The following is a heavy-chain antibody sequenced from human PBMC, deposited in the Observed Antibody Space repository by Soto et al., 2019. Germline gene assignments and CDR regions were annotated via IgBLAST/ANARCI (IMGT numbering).Heavy chain of an antibody. J-gene: IGHJ3*02. Sequence: QVQLQESGPGLVKPSETLSLTCTVSGGSISSYYWSWIRQPPGKGLEWIGYIYYSGSTNYNPSLKSRVTISVYTSKNQFSLKLRSVTAADTAVYYCARRYGSAFDIWGQGTMVTVSS. CDR2: IYYSGST. CDR1: GGSISSYY. V-gene: IGHV4-59*01. CDR3: ARRYGSAFDI. D-gene: IGHD3-10*01.